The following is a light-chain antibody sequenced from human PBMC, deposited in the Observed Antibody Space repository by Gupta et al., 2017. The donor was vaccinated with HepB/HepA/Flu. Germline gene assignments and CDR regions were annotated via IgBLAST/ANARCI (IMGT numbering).Light chain of an antibody. V-gene: IGKV3-11*01. Sequence: ELVLTQSPATCSFSPGERATFSCRASQTISDYLVWYQQKPGQAPRLIMYDVSKRATGIPARFSGGGSGANFTLTISGLEPEDFGLYYCQQRSDWFITFGQGTRLEI. CDR2: DVS. J-gene: IGKJ5*01. CDR1: QTISDY. CDR3: QQRSDWFIT.